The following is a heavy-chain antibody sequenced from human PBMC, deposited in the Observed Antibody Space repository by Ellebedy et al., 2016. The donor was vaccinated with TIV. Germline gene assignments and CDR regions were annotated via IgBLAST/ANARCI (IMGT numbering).Heavy chain of an antibody. CDR1: GVSITSHF. J-gene: IGHJ3*01. D-gene: IGHD3-22*01. CDR3: ARHGPQWFDAFDL. V-gene: IGHV4-4*07. Sequence: SETLSLTCAVSGVSITSHFWTWIRQPAGGGLEWIGRLHPSGTPNYNPSRKSRVIMSRDTSKDQFSLKLSSVTAADTAVYYCARHGPQWFDAFDLWGQGTLVTVSS. CDR2: LHPSGTP.